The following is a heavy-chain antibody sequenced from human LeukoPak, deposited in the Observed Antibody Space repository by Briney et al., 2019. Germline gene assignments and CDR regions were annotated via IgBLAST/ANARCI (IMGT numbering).Heavy chain of an antibody. V-gene: IGHV1-69*04. CDR1: GGTFSSYT. CDR3: ARDKVGAPGPFDY. Sequence: SVKVSCEASGGTFSSYTISWVRQAPGQGLEWMGRIIPILGIANYAQKFQGRVTITADKSTSTAYMELSSLSSEDTAVYYCARDKVGAPGPFDYWGEGTLVTVSS. D-gene: IGHD1-26*01. CDR2: IIPILGIA. J-gene: IGHJ4*02.